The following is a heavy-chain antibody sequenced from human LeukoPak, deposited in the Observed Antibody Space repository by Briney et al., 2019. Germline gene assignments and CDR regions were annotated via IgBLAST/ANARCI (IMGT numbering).Heavy chain of an antibody. CDR2: IYPGDSDT. J-gene: IGHJ4*02. CDR3: ARQLPYSSGYYDFDY. V-gene: IGHV5-51*01. CDR1: GYSFTSYW. D-gene: IGHD6-19*01. Sequence: GESLKISCKGSGYSFTSYWIGWVRQMPGKGQEWMGIIYPGDSDTRYSPSFQGQVTISADKSISTAYLQWSSLKASDTAMYYCARQLPYSSGYYDFDYWGQGTLVTVSS.